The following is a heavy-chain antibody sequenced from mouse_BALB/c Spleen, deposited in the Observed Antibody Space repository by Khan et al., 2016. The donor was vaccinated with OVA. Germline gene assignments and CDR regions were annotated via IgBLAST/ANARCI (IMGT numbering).Heavy chain of an antibody. V-gene: IGHV5-9-3*01. J-gene: IGHJ1*01. Sequence: VQLKESGGDLVKPGGSLKLSCAASGFTFSGYVLSWVRQTPEKRLEWVATISSGNSYTYYPDSVKGRFTISRDNVKNTLYLQMSSLRSEDTAMYYCARPPITTIVATSYWFFDVWGAGTTVTVSS. CDR3: ARPPITTIVATSYWFFDV. CDR2: ISSGNSYT. CDR1: GFTFSGYV. D-gene: IGHD1-1*01.